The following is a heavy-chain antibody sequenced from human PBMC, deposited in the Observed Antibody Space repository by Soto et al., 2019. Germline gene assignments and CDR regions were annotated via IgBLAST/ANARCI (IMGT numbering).Heavy chain of an antibody. Sequence: GGSLRLSCAASGFTFSNYWMSWVRQAPGKGREWVANINQGGSDKYYVDSVKGRFTISRDNARNSLYLQMNSLRAEDTAVYYCARGRWDFYYWGQGTLVTVSS. J-gene: IGHJ4*02. CDR1: GFTFSNYW. D-gene: IGHD4-17*01. V-gene: IGHV3-7*01. CDR3: ARGRWDFYY. CDR2: INQGGSDK.